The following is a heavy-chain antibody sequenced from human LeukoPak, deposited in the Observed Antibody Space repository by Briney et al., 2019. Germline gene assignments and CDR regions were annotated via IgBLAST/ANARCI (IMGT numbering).Heavy chain of an antibody. J-gene: IGHJ4*02. CDR2: IKHDGSEK. D-gene: IGHD6-19*01. CDR3: ARDPDRSGWSTFEY. CDR1: GFTFSRDW. Sequence: GGSLRLSCAASGFTFSRDWMTWVRQAPGKGLEWVANIKHDGSEKYYVDSVKGRFTISRDNAKNTLYLQMNSLRAEDTAVYFCARDPDRSGWSTFEYWGQGTLVTVSS. V-gene: IGHV3-7*01.